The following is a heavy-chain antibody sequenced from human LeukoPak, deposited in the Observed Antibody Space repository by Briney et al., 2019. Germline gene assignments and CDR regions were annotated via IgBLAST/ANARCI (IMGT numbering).Heavy chain of an antibody. CDR3: AKVRVGTTHFDW. CDR1: EFTFSSQG. V-gene: IGHV3-30*02. J-gene: IGHJ4*02. D-gene: IGHD3-9*01. CDR2: IQLVRTDI. Sequence: GGALRLSCAASEFTFSSQGIHWVRPAPCEGLEGVASIQLVRTDIFYTDSVLGRFTSSRDNSKNTLYRQRKSPSPEDTAVYYCAKVRVGTTHFDWWGQRTLVTAYS.